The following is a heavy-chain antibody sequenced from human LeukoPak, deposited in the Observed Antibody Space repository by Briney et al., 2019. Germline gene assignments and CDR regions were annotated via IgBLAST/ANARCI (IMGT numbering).Heavy chain of an antibody. J-gene: IGHJ4*02. Sequence: ASVKVSCKASGYTFTSYYMHWVRQAPGQGLEWMGIINPSGGSTSYAQKFQGRVTMTRDTSTSTVYMELSSLRSEDTAVYYCARDPIAVAGTSPFDYWGQGTLVTVSS. CDR3: ARDPIAVAGTSPFDY. D-gene: IGHD6-19*01. V-gene: IGHV1-46*01. CDR1: GYTFTSYY. CDR2: INPSGGST.